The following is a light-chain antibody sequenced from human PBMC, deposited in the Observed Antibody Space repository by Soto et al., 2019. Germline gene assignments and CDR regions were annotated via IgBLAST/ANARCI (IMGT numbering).Light chain of an antibody. Sequence: QSVLTQPAPVSGSPGQSITISCTGTSSDVGGYKYVSWYQQHPGEAPKLMIYDVSNRPSGVSNRFSGSKSGNTASLTISGLQAEDEADYYCSSYTSSSTRVFGTGTKSPS. V-gene: IGLV2-14*01. CDR2: DVS. J-gene: IGLJ1*01. CDR1: SSDVGGYKY. CDR3: SSYTSSSTRV.